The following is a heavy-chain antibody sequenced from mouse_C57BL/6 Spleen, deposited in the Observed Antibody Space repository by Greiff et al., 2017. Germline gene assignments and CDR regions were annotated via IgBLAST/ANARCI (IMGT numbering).Heavy chain of an antibody. J-gene: IGHJ2*01. V-gene: IGHV1-82*01. CDR2: IYPGNGDT. CDR3: ARWEYEYYYDFDY. CDR1: GYAFSSSW. D-gene: IGHD1-1*01. Sequence: VQPQQSGPELVKPGASVKISCKASGYAFSSSWMNWVKQRPGKGLAWIGRIYPGNGDTNYNGKFKGKATLTADKSSSTAYMQLSSLTSEDSAVYFCARWEYEYYYDFDYWGQGTTLTVSS.